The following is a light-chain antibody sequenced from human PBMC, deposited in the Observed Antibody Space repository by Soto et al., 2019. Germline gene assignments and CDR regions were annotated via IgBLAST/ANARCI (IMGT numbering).Light chain of an antibody. CDR1: QSVSSSY. V-gene: IGKV3-20*01. CDR3: QHYGSSGYT. CDR2: GAS. Sequence: EIVLTQSPGTLSLSPGERATLSCRASQSVSSSYLAWYQQKPGQAPRLLIYGASSRATDIPDRFSGNGSGTDFTLTISRLEPEDFAVYYCQHYGSSGYTFGQGTKLEIK. J-gene: IGKJ2*01.